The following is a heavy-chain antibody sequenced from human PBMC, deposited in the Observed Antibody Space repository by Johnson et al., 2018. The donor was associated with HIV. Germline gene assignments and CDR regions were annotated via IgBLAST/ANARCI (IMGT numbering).Heavy chain of an antibody. V-gene: IGHV3-15*01. J-gene: IGHJ3*02. CDR2: IKSKTDGGTT. CDR1: GFTFSNAW. Sequence: VQLVESGGGLVKPGGSLRLSCAASGFTFSNAWMSWVRQAPGKGLEWVGRIKSKTDGGTTDYAAPVKGRFSISRDDSKNTLYVQMNSLKTEDTAVYYCTTGHGRPDCFDILGQGTMVTVSS. D-gene: IGHD1-14*01. CDR3: TTGHGRPDCFDI.